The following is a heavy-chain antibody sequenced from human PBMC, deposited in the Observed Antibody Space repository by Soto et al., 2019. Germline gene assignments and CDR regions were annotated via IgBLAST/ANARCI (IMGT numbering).Heavy chain of an antibody. D-gene: IGHD6-13*01. Sequence: QVQLQESGPGLVKPSETLSLSCTVSNGSISNFYWNWIRHPAGKRLEWIGRIHTSGTTSYNPSLRSRVTMSVDTSKNQFFLKLIAVTAADTAVYYCARSSHKESWFDPWGQGTLVTVSS. CDR1: NGSISNFY. CDR2: IHTSGTT. V-gene: IGHV4-4*07. J-gene: IGHJ5*02. CDR3: ARSSHKESWFDP.